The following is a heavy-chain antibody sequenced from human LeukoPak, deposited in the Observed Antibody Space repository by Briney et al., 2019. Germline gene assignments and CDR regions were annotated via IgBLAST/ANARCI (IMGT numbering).Heavy chain of an antibody. CDR1: GGSISSYY. V-gene: IGHV4-59*08. Sequence: KPSETLSLTCTVSGGSISSYYWSWIRQLPGKGLEWIGYIYYSGSTNYNPSLKSRVTISVDTSKNQFSLKLSSVTAADTAVYYCARHEGRTGYNPFDYWGQGTLVTVSS. CDR3: ARHEGRTGYNPFDY. CDR2: IYYSGST. J-gene: IGHJ4*02. D-gene: IGHD5-24*01.